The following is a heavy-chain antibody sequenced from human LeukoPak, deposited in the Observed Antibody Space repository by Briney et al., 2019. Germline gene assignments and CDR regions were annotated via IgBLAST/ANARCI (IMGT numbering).Heavy chain of an antibody. CDR3: ARWGVKYYDSSGSHWLDP. J-gene: IGHJ5*02. V-gene: IGHV1-18*01. CDR1: GYTFTSYG. Sequence: ASVKVSCKASGYTFTSYGISWVRQAPGQGLEWMGWISAYNGNTNYAQKLQGRVTMTTDTSTSTAYMELRSLRSDDTAVYYCARWGVKYYDSSGSHWLDPWGQGTLVTVSS. CDR2: ISAYNGNT. D-gene: IGHD3-22*01.